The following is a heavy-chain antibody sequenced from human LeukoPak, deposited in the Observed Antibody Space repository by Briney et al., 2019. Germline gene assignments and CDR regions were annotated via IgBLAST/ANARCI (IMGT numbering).Heavy chain of an antibody. Sequence: ASVKVSCKASGYTFTSSYMHWVRQAPGQGLEWMGISNPSGGSTSYAQKFQGRVTMTRDMSTSTVYMELSSLRSEDTAVYYCARSRIMITFGGVIVNYYFDYWGQGTLVTVSS. CDR3: ARSRIMITFGGVIVNYYFDY. CDR2: SNPSGGST. J-gene: IGHJ4*02. CDR1: GYTFTSSY. D-gene: IGHD3-16*02. V-gene: IGHV1-46*01.